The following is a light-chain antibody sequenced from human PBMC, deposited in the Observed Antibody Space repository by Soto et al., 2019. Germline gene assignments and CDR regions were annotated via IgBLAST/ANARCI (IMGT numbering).Light chain of an antibody. CDR2: SAS. Sequence: IVMTQSPATLSVSPGESATLSCRASQSVGTNLAWYQQTPGQAPRVLIHSASTRATGIPARFSGSGSDTEFTLTISGLQSEDFAIYYCQQYNNWPPYSFGQVTMLENK. V-gene: IGKV3-15*01. CDR3: QQYNNWPPYS. J-gene: IGKJ2*01. CDR1: QSVGTN.